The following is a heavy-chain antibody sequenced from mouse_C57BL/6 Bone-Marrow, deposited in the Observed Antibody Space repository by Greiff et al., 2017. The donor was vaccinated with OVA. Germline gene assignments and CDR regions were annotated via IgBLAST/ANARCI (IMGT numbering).Heavy chain of an antibody. V-gene: IGHV1-36*01. J-gene: IGHJ2*01. Sequence: VQLQQSGPVLVKPGPSVTISCKASGFTFTDYYMHWVKQSPGKSLEWIGLVYPYNGGTSYNQKFKGKATLTEDTSSSTAYIVLNSLTSEDSAVYYCARGYCGSILDFWGQGTTLTVSS. D-gene: IGHD1-1*01. CDR1: GFTFTDYY. CDR3: ARGYCGSILDF. CDR2: VYPYNGGT.